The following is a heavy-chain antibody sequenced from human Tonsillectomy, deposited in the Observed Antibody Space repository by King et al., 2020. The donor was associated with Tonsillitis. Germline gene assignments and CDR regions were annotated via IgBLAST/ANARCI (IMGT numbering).Heavy chain of an antibody. J-gene: IGHJ4*02. V-gene: IGHV3-74*01. CDR3: SRPGGVYCSSTTCYDYFDY. D-gene: IGHD2-2*01. CDR1: GFTFSNYW. Sequence: VQLVESGCGLVQPGGSLRLSCAASGFTFSNYWMHWVRQAPGKGLVWVSRVNSDESITDYADSVKGRFTIARDNAKNTLYLEMNSLRAEDTAVYYCSRPGGVYCSSTTCYDYFDYWGQGTLVTVSS. CDR2: VNSDESIT.